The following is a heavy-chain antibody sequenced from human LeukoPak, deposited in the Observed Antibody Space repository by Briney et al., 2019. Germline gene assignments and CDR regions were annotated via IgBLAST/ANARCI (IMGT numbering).Heavy chain of an antibody. J-gene: IGHJ4*02. CDR1: GFTISSYA. V-gene: IGHV3-30-3*01. CDR2: ISYDGSNK. CDR3: ARDSVEVRGVIIPYYFDY. D-gene: IGHD3-10*01. Sequence: GGSLSLSCAASGFTISSYAMHWVRQAPGKGLEWVAVISYDGSNKYYADSVKGRFTISRDNSKNTLYLQMNSLRAEDTAVYYCARDSVEVRGVIIPYYFDYWGEGTLVSVP.